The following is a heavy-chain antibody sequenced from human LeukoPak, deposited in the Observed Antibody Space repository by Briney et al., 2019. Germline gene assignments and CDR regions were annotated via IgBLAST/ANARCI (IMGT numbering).Heavy chain of an antibody. Sequence: ASVKVSCKASGYTFFYYGLSWVRQAPGQGLEWMGWISADNGNTNYAQKFQGRVTLTTDISTSTGYMELRSLTSDDTAMYYCARVDCSGDEFYSAVYWGQGTLVTVSS. CDR2: ISADNGNT. CDR1: GYTFFYYG. J-gene: IGHJ4*02. V-gene: IGHV1-18*01. D-gene: IGHD2-15*01. CDR3: ARVDCSGDEFYSAVY.